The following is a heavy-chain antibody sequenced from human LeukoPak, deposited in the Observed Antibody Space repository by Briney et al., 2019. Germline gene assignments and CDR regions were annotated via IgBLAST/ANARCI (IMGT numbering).Heavy chain of an antibody. CDR1: GYTFTSYA. Sequence: GASVKVSCKASGYTFTSYATHWVRQAPGQRLEWMGWISAYNGNTNYAQKLQGRVTMTTDTSTSTAYMELRSLRSDDTAVYYCARVDCSGGSCYLGDYWGQGTLVTVSS. CDR2: ISAYNGNT. D-gene: IGHD2-15*01. CDR3: ARVDCSGGSCYLGDY. J-gene: IGHJ4*02. V-gene: IGHV1-18*01.